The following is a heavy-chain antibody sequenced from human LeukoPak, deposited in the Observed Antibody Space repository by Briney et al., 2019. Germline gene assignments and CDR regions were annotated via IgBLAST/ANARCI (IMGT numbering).Heavy chain of an antibody. CDR3: ARASRISRGGYNWFDP. CDR2: ISYDGSNK. D-gene: IGHD4-23*01. Sequence: PGGSLRLSCAASGFTFSSYAMHWVRQAPGKGLEWVAVISYDGSNKYYADSVKGRFTISRDNSKNTLYLQMNSLRAEDAAVYYCARASRISRGGYNWFDPWGQGTLVTVSS. J-gene: IGHJ5*02. V-gene: IGHV3-30*01. CDR1: GFTFSSYA.